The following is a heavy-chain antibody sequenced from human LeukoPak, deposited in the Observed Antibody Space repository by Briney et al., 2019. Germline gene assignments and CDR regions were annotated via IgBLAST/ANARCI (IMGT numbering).Heavy chain of an antibody. D-gene: IGHD3-10*01. J-gene: IGHJ4*02. CDR1: GGSISSGGYY. CDR2: IYYSGST. CDR3: ARVPVSGRYYFDY. V-gene: IGHV4-31*03. Sequence: SETLSLTCTVSGGSISSGGYYWSWIRQHPGKGLEWIGYIYYSGSTYYNPSLKSRVTISADTSKNQFSPKLSSVTAADTAVYYCARVPVSGRYYFDYWGQGTLVTVSS.